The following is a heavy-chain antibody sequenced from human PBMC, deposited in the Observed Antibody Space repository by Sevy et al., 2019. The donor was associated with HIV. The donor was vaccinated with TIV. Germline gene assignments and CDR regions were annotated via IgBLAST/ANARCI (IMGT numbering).Heavy chain of an antibody. D-gene: IGHD2-2*01. CDR1: GFTFSSYS. J-gene: IGHJ6*02. CDR2: ISSSSSYI. V-gene: IGHV3-21*01. Sequence: GGSLRLSCAASGFTFSSYSMNWVRQAPGQGLEWVSSISSSSSYIYYADSVKGRFTISRDNAKNSLYLQMNSLRAEDTAVYYCARDREWGGYCSSTSCSYSYYYYGMDVWGQGTTVTVSS. CDR3: ARDREWGGYCSSTSCSYSYYYYGMDV.